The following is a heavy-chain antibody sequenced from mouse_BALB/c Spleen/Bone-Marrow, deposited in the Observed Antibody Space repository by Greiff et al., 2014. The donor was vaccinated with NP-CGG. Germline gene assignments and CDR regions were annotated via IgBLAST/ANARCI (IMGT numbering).Heavy chain of an antibody. V-gene: IGHV14-4*02. J-gene: IGHJ4*01. CDR1: GFNIKDYY. CDR3: NARDYRXEGYAXXN. D-gene: IGHD2-14*01. Sequence: EVKLMESGAELVRSRASVKLSCTASGFNIKDYYMYWVKQRPEQGLEWIGWIDPEXGXXXXXXXXXXXXXXXXXXSPNTAYLQRSSLTSEDTAVYYCNARDYRXEGYAXXNWGQGTSVTVSS. CDR2: IDPEXGXX.